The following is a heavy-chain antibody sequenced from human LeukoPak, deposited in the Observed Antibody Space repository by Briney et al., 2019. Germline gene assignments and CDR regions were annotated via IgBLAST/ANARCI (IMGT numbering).Heavy chain of an antibody. Sequence: GGSLRLSCAASGFTFSSYTMNWVRQPPGKGLEWVSNIGTSSTTIYYADSVKGRFTISRDNAKNSVYLQMNSLRAEDTAVYFCARGRGLEYWGQGTQVTVSS. CDR1: GFTFSSYT. J-gene: IGHJ4*02. CDR3: ARGRGLEY. CDR2: IGTSSTTI. V-gene: IGHV3-48*04.